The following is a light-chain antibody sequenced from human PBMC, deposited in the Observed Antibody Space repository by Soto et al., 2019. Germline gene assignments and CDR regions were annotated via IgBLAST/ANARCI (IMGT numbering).Light chain of an antibody. CDR3: QHYGSSPPIA. CDR1: QSVSSN. Sequence: EIVMTQSPATLSVSPGERATLSCRASQSVSSNLAWYQQKPGQAPRLLIYGASIRATGIPARFSGSGSWTEFTLTISSLQSEDFAVYYGQHYGSSPPIAFGQGTRLEI. J-gene: IGKJ5*01. V-gene: IGKV3-15*01. CDR2: GAS.